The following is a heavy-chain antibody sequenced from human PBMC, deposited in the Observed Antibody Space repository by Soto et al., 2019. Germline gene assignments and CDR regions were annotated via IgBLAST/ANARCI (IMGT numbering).Heavy chain of an antibody. V-gene: IGHV1-18*01. CDR3: ARMGSDDSSGYYYTFSYYFDY. CDR1: GYTFTSYG. CDR2: ISAYDGNT. D-gene: IGHD3-22*01. J-gene: IGHJ4*02. Sequence: WASVKVSCKASGYTFTSYGISWVRQAPGQGLEWMGWISAYDGNTNYAQKLQGRVTMTTDTSTSTAYMELRSLRSDDTAVYYCARMGSDDSSGYYYTFSYYFDYWGQGTLVTV.